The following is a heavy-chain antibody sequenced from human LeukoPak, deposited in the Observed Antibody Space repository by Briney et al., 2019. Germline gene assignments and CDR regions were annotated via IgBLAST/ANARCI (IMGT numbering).Heavy chain of an antibody. D-gene: IGHD3-16*01. J-gene: IGHJ4*02. CDR3: AKKAGGDY. V-gene: IGHV3-30*18. CDR1: GFTFSSYA. Sequence: GGSLRLSCAASGFTFSSYAMSWVRQAPGKGLEWVAVISYDGSNKYYADSVKGRFTISRDNSKNTLYLQMNSLRAEDTAVYYCAKKAGGDYWGQGTLVTVSS. CDR2: ISYDGSNK.